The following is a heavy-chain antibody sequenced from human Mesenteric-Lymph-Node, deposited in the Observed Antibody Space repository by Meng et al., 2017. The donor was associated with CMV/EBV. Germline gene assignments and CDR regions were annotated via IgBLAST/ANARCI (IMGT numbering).Heavy chain of an antibody. CDR3: ARHQRWLKSEGGFNY. D-gene: IGHD4-23*01. V-gene: IGHV4-34*01. J-gene: IGHJ4*02. CDR1: GGSFSGYY. Sequence: GQLQAWGAGLLKPSETLSLTCAVYGGSFSGYYWSWIRQPPGKGLEWIGEINHSGSTNYNPSLKSRVTISVDTSKNQFSLKLSSVTAADTAVYYCARHQRWLKSEGGFNYWGQGTLVTVSS. CDR2: INHSGST.